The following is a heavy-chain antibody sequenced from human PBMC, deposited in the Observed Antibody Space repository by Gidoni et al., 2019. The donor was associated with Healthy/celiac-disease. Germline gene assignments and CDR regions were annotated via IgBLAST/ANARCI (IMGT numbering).Heavy chain of an antibody. D-gene: IGHD3-10*01. Sequence: QVQLVESGGGVVQPGRSLRLSCAASGFTFGSYGMHWVRQAPGKGLEWVAVIWYDGSNKYYADSVKGRFTISRDNSKNTLYLQMNSLRAEDTAVYYCARDQRNGYGGNSLPIIIKYYFDYWGQGTLVTVSS. J-gene: IGHJ4*02. V-gene: IGHV3-33*01. CDR2: IWYDGSNK. CDR3: ARDQRNGYGGNSLPIIIKYYFDY. CDR1: GFTFGSYG.